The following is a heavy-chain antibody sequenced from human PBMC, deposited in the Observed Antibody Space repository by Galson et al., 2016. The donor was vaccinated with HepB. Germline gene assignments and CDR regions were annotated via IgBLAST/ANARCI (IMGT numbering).Heavy chain of an antibody. J-gene: IGHJ4*02. CDR3: ARIGTGGSSGHSEFDH. Sequence: SLRLSCEASGFTFSDYYISWIRQAPGQGLEWISYISGGSSNINYAESVKGRFTISRDNAKNSLYLQMNSLRAEDTALYYCARIGTGGSSGHSEFDHWGQGTLVTVSS. D-gene: IGHD3-22*01. CDR2: ISGGSSNI. CDR1: GFTFSDYY. V-gene: IGHV3-11*06.